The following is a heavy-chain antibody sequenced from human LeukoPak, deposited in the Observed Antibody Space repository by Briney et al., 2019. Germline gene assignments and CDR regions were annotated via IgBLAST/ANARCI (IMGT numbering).Heavy chain of an antibody. CDR1: GGSISSYY. CDR2: IYHSGST. V-gene: IGHV4-59*04. CDR3: ARRAVTGTYFDL. Sequence: PSETLSLTCTVSGGSISSYYWSWIRQPPGKGLEWIGSIYHSGSTYYNPSLKSRVTISVDTSKNQFSLKLSSVTAADTAVYYCARRAVTGTYFDLWGRGTLVTVSS. J-gene: IGHJ2*01. D-gene: IGHD1-1*01.